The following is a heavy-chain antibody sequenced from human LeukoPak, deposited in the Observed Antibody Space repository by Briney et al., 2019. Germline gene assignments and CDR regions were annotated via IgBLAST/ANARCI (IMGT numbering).Heavy chain of an antibody. D-gene: IGHD4-23*01. CDR1: GDTFSSYA. CDR3: ARDRAGPVVGGRWAFDI. V-gene: IGHV1-69*05. J-gene: IGHJ3*02. Sequence: GASVKVSCKASGDTFSSYAISWVRQAPGQGLEWMGGIIPIFGTANYAQKFQGRVTITTDESTSTAYMELSSLRSEDTAVYYCARDRAGPVVGGRWAFDIWGQGTMVTVSS. CDR2: IIPIFGTA.